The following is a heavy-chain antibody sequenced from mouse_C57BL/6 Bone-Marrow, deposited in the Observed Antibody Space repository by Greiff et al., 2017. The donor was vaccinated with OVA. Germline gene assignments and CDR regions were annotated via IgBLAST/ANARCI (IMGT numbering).Heavy chain of an antibody. Sequence: EVMLVESGGDLVKPGGSLKLSCAASGFTFSSYGMSWVRQTPDKRLEWVATISSGGSYTYYPDSVKGRFTISRDNAKNTLYLQMSSLKSEDTAMYYCARRGGSSYDWYFDVWGTGTTVTVSS. CDR1: GFTFSSYG. V-gene: IGHV5-6*02. D-gene: IGHD1-1*01. CDR3: ARRGGSSYDWYFDV. J-gene: IGHJ1*03. CDR2: ISSGGSYT.